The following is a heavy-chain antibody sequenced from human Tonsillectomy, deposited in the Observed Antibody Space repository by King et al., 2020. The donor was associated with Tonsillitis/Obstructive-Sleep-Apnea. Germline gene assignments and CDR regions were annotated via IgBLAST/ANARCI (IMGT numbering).Heavy chain of an antibody. CDR1: GFTSNNYW. CDR2: IDPRGRGK. D-gene: IGHD2-15*01. J-gene: IGHJ3*01. CDR3: ARDRSDSSGGRHYDVFDV. Sequence: VQLVESGGGLVQPGGSLRLSCAASGFTSNNYWMTWVRQAPGKGLEWVANIDPRGRGKNYVDSVKGRFTISRDNADKSPNLQMKSLRVEDTAMYYCARDRSDSSGGRHYDVFDVWGQGTMVTVSS. V-gene: IGHV3-7*04.